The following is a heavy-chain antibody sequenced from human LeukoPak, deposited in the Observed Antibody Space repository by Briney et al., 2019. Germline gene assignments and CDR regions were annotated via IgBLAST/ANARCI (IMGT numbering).Heavy chain of an antibody. CDR1: GFTVSSNY. Sequence: GGSLRLSCAASGFTVSSNYMSWVRQAPGKGLEWVSVIYSGGSTYYADSVTGRFTISRDNSKNTLSLQMNSLRAEDTAVYYCARDPEYSGYEVYFDYWGQGTLVTVSS. V-gene: IGHV3-53*01. D-gene: IGHD5-12*01. CDR2: IYSGGST. J-gene: IGHJ4*02. CDR3: ARDPEYSGYEVYFDY.